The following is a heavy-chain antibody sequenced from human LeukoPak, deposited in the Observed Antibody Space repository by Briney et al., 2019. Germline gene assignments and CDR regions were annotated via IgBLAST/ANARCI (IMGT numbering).Heavy chain of an antibody. CDR3: ARWSQFGSSSVGAHHFDH. Sequence: SETLSLTCTVSGGSISNYYWSWIRQPPGKGLEWIGYMYYSGSTNYNPSLKSRVTISVDSSKNQFSLKLSSVTAADTAVYYCARWSQFGSSSVGAHHFDHWGQGTLVTFSS. CDR1: GGSISNYY. J-gene: IGHJ4*02. V-gene: IGHV4-59*01. CDR2: MYYSGST. D-gene: IGHD6-6*01.